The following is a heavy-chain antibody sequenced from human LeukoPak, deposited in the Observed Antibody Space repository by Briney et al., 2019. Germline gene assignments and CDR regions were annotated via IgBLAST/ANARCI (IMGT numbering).Heavy chain of an antibody. D-gene: IGHD6-19*01. CDR1: GYTFTSYY. J-gene: IGHJ3*02. Sequence: ASVKVSCKASGYTFTSYYMHWVRQAPGQGLEWMGIINPSGGSTSYAQKFQGRVTMTRDMSTSTVYMELSSLRSEDTAVYYCARAIAVAGLRSAFDIWGQGTMVTVSS. CDR2: INPSGGST. CDR3: ARAIAVAGLRSAFDI. V-gene: IGHV1-46*01.